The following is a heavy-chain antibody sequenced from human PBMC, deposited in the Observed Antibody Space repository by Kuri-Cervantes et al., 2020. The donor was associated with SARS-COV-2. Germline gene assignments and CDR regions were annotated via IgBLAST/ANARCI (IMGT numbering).Heavy chain of an antibody. D-gene: IGHD2-2*01. CDR3: ARDRCSRTTCYPWFDP. J-gene: IGHJ5*02. CDR2: IYYSGST. CDR1: GGSISSYY. Sequence: SETLSLTCTVSGGSISSYYWSWIRQPPGKGLEWIGYIYYSGSTNYNPSLKSRVTISVDTSKNQFSLKLSSVTAADTAVYYCARDRCSRTTCYPWFDPWGQGTLVTVSS. V-gene: IGHV4-59*12.